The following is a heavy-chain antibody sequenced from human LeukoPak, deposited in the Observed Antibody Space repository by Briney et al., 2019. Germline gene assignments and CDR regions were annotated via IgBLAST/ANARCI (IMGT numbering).Heavy chain of an antibody. CDR2: FDPEDGET. CDR1: GYTLTELS. Sequence: GASVKVSCKVSGYTLTELSMHWVRPAPGEGLEWMGGFDPEDGETIYAQKFQGRVTMTEDTSTDTAYMELSSLRSEDTAVYYCARGGSTSVYYYYYYMDVWGKGTTVTVSS. J-gene: IGHJ6*03. CDR3: ARGGSTSVYYYYYYMDV. D-gene: IGHD2-2*01. V-gene: IGHV1-24*01.